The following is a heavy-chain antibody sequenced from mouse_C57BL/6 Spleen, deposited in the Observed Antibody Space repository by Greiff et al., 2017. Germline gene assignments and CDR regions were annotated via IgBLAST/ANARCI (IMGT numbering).Heavy chain of an antibody. V-gene: IGHV5-17*01. J-gene: IGHJ2*01. CDR3: AREVATGDYFDY. CDR1: GFTFSDYG. Sequence: EVKLVESGGGLVKPGGSLTLSCAASGFTFSDYGMHWVRQAPEKGLEWVAYISSGSSTIYYADTVKGRFTISRDNAKNTLFLQMTSLRSEDTAMYYCAREVATGDYFDYWGQGTTLTVSS. CDR2: ISSGSSTI. D-gene: IGHD1-1*02.